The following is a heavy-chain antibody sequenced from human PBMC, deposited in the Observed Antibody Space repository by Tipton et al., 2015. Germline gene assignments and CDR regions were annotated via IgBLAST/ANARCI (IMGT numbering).Heavy chain of an antibody. CDR2: ISYDGSVK. CDR1: GFGFSGYA. CDR3: AKTNMVAAFDY. D-gene: IGHD5-12*01. J-gene: IGHJ4*02. Sequence: RSLRLSCAASGFGFSGYAMHWVRQPPGKGLEWVADISYDGSVKHYGNSVKGRFTISRDNTRNTMYLQMSSLRTDDTALYFCAKTNMVAAFDYWGQGTRVTVSS. V-gene: IGHV3-30*18.